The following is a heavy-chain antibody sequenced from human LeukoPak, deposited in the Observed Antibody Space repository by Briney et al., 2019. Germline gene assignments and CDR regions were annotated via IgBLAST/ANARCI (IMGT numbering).Heavy chain of an antibody. CDR3: ARENTGHYYYYYMDV. CDR1: GGSISNKY. D-gene: IGHD2-8*02. Sequence: SETLSLTCTVSGGSISNKYWSWIRQPPGKGLEWIGYIYYSGSTNYNPSLKSRVTILVDTSKNQFSLKLSSVTAADTAVYYCARENTGHYYYYYMDVWGKGTTVTISS. J-gene: IGHJ6*03. V-gene: IGHV4-59*12. CDR2: IYYSGST.